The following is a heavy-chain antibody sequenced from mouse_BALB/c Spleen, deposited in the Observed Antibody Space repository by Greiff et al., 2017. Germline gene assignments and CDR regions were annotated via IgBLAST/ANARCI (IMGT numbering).Heavy chain of an antibody. D-gene: IGHD2-1*01. J-gene: IGHJ4*01. CDR3: ASLWYYAMDY. CDR1: GYSITSDYA. V-gene: IGHV3-2*02. CDR2: ISYSGST. Sequence: DVKLQESGPGLVKPSQSLSLTCTVTGYSITSDYAWNWIRQFPGNKLEWMGYISYSGSTSYNPSLKSRISITRDTSKNQFFLQLNSVTTEDTATYYCASLWYYAMDYWGQGTSVTVSS.